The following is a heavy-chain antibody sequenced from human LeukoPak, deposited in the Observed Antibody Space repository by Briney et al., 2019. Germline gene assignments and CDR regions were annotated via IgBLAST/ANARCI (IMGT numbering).Heavy chain of an antibody. CDR1: GFTFETYG. CDR3: AKDLVSYGYIYPDF. CDR2: IRYDGTEK. D-gene: IGHD5-18*01. Sequence: GGSLRLSCAASGFTFETYGMHWVRQAPGKGLEWVAFIRYDGTEKYYTDSVKGRFSLSRDNSKNTLYLQMNSLRAEDTAVYYCAKDLVSYGYIYPDFWGQGTLVTVSS. V-gene: IGHV3-30*02. J-gene: IGHJ4*02.